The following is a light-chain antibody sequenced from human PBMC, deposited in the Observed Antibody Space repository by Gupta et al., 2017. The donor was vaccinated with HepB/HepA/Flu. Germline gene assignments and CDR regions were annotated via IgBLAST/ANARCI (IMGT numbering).Light chain of an antibody. CDR1: SSNIGSNN. V-gene: IGLV1-44*01. J-gene: IGLJ1*01. Sequence: QSVLTQPPSASGTPGQRVTISCSGSSSNIGSNNVNWYQQLPGPAPKYLIYSTNQRPSGVPDRFSGSKSGTSASLAIRGLRSEDEADYYCAAWDDSLNAYVFGTGTKVTVL. CDR2: STN. CDR3: AAWDDSLNAYV.